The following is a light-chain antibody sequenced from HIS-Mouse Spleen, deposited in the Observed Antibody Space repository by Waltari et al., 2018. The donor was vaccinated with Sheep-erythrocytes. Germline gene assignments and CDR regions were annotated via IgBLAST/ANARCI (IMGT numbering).Light chain of an antibody. CDR2: EGS. Sequence: QSALTQPRSVSESPGQSVTISCTGTSSDVGGYNYVSWYQQHPGKAPKLMIYEGSKRPSGCSNRFSGSKSGNTASLTISGLQAEDEADYYCCSYAGSSTPWVFGGGTKLTVL. V-gene: IGLV2-23*01. CDR1: SSDVGGYNY. J-gene: IGLJ3*02. CDR3: CSYAGSSTPWV.